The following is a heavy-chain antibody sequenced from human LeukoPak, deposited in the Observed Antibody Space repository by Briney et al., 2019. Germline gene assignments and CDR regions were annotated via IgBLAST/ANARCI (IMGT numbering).Heavy chain of an antibody. CDR3: ARRKWLPTGFDY. V-gene: IGHV4-39*01. CDR1: GGSINSGSDF. J-gene: IGHJ4*02. Sequence: SETLSLTCTVSGGSINSGSDFWGWIRQPPGKGLDWIGSMCDNETTSYNPSLKSRGIIFVDTSKNQFFLKLTSVTAADTAVYYCARRKWLPTGFDYWGQGTLVTVSS. D-gene: IGHD6-19*01. CDR2: MCDNETT.